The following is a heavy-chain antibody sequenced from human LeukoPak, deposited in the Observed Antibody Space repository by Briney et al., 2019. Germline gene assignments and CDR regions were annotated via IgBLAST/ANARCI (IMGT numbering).Heavy chain of an antibody. CDR2: INYSGSA. CDR1: GGSISSYY. D-gene: IGHD3-10*01. Sequence: SETLSLTCTVSGGSISSYYWSWIRQPPRKGLEWIGYINYSGSANYNPSLKSRVTISVDTSKNQFSLKLSSVTAADTAVYYCARDIDGDYYVSGGNFDYWGQGTLVTVSS. J-gene: IGHJ4*02. CDR3: ARDIDGDYYVSGGNFDY. V-gene: IGHV4-59*01.